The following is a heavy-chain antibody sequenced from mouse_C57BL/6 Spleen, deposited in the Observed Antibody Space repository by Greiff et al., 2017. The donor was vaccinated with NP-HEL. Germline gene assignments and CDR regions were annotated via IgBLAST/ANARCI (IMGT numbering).Heavy chain of an antibody. J-gene: IGHJ4*01. CDR3: ARGAIVTTYYYAMDY. D-gene: IGHD2-5*01. Sequence: VQLQESGAELARPGASVKLSCKASGYTFTSYGISWVKQRTGQGLEWIGEIYPRSGNTYYNEKFKGKATLTADKSSSTAYMELRSLTSEDSAVYFCARGAIVTTYYYAMDYWGQGTSVTVSS. CDR2: IYPRSGNT. V-gene: IGHV1-81*01. CDR1: GYTFTSYG.